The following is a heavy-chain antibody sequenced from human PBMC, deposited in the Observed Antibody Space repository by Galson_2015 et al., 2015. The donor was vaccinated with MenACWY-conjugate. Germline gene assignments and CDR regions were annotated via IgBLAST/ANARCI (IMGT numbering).Heavy chain of an antibody. J-gene: IGHJ1*01. Sequence: SLRLSCAASGFTFNTHGLHWVRQAPGKGLEWMAVISFDGITKHYADSVMGRFTISRDNSNNTLYLQMNSLRAEDTAVYYCARRDSSSWYRQYFQHWGQGTLVTVSS. D-gene: IGHD6-13*01. CDR1: GFTFNTHG. V-gene: IGHV3-30*03. CDR3: ARRDSSSWYRQYFQH. CDR2: ISFDGITK.